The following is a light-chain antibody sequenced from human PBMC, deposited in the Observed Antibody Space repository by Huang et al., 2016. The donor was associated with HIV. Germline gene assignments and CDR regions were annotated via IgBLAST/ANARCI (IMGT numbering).Light chain of an antibody. J-gene: IGKJ3*01. CDR3: QQRSNWPRT. CDR1: QSVMTY. Sequence: EVVLTQSPATLSFSPGETATLSCRASQSVMTYLAWYQQKPGQAPRLLIYDASNRATGFPGGFGGSGSGTDFTLTISILEPEDFAVYYCQQRSNWPRTFGPGTKVDIK. V-gene: IGKV3-11*01. CDR2: DAS.